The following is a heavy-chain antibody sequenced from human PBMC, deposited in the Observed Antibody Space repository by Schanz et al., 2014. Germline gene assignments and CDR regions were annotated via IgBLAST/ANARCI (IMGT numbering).Heavy chain of an antibody. CDR2: IYYSGST. D-gene: IGHD6-19*01. CDR3: ARLWGGWRIPDY. Sequence: QLQMQESGPGLVKPSETLSLTCSVSGDSISSTSYYWGWIRQPPGKGLEWIGSIYYSGSTYYNASLKGRVPISVDTSKNQFSLKLNSVTAADSAVYYCARLWGGWRIPDYWGQGTLVTVSS. J-gene: IGHJ4*02. V-gene: IGHV4-39*01. CDR1: GDSISSTSYY.